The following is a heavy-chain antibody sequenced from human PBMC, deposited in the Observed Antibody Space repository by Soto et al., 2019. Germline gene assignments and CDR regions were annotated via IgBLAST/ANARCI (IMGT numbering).Heavy chain of an antibody. CDR3: ARERGGYGLFDS. Sequence: SETLSLTCTVSGGSISNAAYSWSWIRQPPGKGLEWIGYIYPSGMPFYNPSLRSRVTISIDRSNDQFSLNLKSVTAADTAVYYCARERGGYGLFDSWGQGTLVTVSS. CDR1: GGSISNAAYS. D-gene: IGHD5-18*01. J-gene: IGHJ4*02. CDR2: IYPSGMP. V-gene: IGHV4-30-2*01.